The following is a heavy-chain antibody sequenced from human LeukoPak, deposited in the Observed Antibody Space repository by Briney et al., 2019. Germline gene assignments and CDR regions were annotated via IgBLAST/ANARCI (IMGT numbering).Heavy chain of an antibody. CDR3: ARDLIGQLGTTDY. Sequence: SETLSPTCTVSGYSISSGYYWGWIRQPPGKGLEWIGSIYHSGSTYYNPSLKSRVTISVDTSKNQFSLKLSSVTAADTAVYYCARDLIGQLGTTDYWGQGTLVTVSS. CDR2: IYHSGST. J-gene: IGHJ4*02. D-gene: IGHD6-6*01. V-gene: IGHV4-38-2*02. CDR1: GYSISSGYY.